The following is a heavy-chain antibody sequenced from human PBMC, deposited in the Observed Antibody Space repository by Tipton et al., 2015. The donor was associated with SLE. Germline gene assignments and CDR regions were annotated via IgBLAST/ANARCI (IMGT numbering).Heavy chain of an antibody. V-gene: IGHV4-61*02. CDR2: IYTNGST. Sequence: TLSLTCSVSGGSSLSGLYSWSWIRKPAGKGLEWIGRIYTNGSTNSNPSLRSRVTISVDTSKNQFSLKLSSVTAADTAVYYCARVRATRENSDFWSGYFFDYWGQGTLVSVSS. D-gene: IGHD3-3*01. CDR3: ARVRATRENSDFWSGYFFDY. J-gene: IGHJ4*02. CDR1: GGSSLSGLYS.